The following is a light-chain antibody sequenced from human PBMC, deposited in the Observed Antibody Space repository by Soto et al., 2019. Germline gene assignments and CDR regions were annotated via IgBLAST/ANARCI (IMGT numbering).Light chain of an antibody. Sequence: QSLLTQPPSASGSPGQRVTISCSGSSSNIGSNTVDWYHHLPGTAPKLLLYSNDQRPSGVPDRFSGSKSGTSASLAISGLQSEDEADYFCAAWDDSLNAVVFGGGTKLTVL. CDR3: AAWDDSLNAVV. V-gene: IGLV1-44*01. CDR2: SND. J-gene: IGLJ2*01. CDR1: SSNIGSNT.